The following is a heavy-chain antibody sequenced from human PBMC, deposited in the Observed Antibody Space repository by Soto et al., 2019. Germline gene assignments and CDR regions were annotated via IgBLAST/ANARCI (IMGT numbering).Heavy chain of an antibody. Sequence: EVQLVESGGGLVQPGGSLRLSCAASGFTFSNYWMHWVHQAPGKGLVWVSRINSDGNIKDYADSVKGRFTISRDNARNRLYLQVNSLTDEDTAVYYCARLPVTAVTSIDYWGQGTLVSVSS. CDR1: GFTFSNYW. D-gene: IGHD2-21*02. CDR3: ARLPVTAVTSIDY. V-gene: IGHV3-74*01. J-gene: IGHJ4*02. CDR2: INSDGNIK.